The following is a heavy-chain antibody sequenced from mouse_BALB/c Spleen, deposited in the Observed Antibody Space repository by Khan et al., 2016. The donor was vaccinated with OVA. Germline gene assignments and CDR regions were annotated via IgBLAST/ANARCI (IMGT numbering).Heavy chain of an antibody. Sequence: EVQLQESGPGLVKPSQSLSLICTVTGYSITSDYAWNWIRPFPGNKLEWMGFISYSGNTNYNPSLKSRISITRDTSKNQFFLHLNSVTTEDTATYYCARVYGGDFDYWGQGTTLTVSS. CDR3: ARVYGGDFDY. D-gene: IGHD1-1*01. CDR1: GYSITSDYA. J-gene: IGHJ2*01. V-gene: IGHV3-2*02. CDR2: ISYSGNT.